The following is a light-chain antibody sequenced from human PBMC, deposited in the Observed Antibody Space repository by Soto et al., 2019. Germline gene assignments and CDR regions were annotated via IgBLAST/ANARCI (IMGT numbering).Light chain of an antibody. V-gene: IGKV3-20*01. CDR3: QQYDSSIT. CDR1: QSVSTSY. Sequence: EIVLTQSPATLSLSPGERATLSCRASQSVSTSYIAWYQQRPGQAPRLLIYTASNRATGIPDRFRGSGSGTDFTLTISRLEPEDFAVYYCQQYDSSITFGQGTRLEIK. J-gene: IGKJ5*01. CDR2: TAS.